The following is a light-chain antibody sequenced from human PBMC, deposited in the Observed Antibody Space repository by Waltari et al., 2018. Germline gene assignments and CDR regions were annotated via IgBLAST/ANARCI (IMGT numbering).Light chain of an antibody. CDR3: SSYTRRSNLV. CDR2: EVS. V-gene: IGLV2-14*01. CDR1: SSDVGGSNY. Sequence: QSALTQPASVSGSPGPSLTIPCTGTSSDVGGSNYFSWFQQHPGKATKFMIYEVSRRPSGVSNRFSGSKSGNTASLTITGLQAEDEADYYCSSYTRRSNLVFGGGTKLTVL. J-gene: IGLJ3*02.